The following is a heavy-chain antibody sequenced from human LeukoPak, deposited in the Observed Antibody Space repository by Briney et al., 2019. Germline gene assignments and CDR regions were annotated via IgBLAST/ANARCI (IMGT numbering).Heavy chain of an antibody. V-gene: IGHV4-30-4*08. Sequence: SQTLSLTCTVSGGSISSGDYYWSWIRQPPGKGLEWIGYIYYSGSTYYNPSLKSRVTISVDTSKNQFSLKLSSVTAADTAVYYCARDNNDEWAAAGHNWFDPWGQGTLVTVSS. CDR2: IYYSGST. D-gene: IGHD6-13*01. J-gene: IGHJ5*02. CDR1: GGSISSGDYY. CDR3: ARDNNDEWAAAGHNWFDP.